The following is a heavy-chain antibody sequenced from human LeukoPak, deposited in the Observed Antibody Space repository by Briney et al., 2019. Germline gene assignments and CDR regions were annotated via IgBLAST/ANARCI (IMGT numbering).Heavy chain of an antibody. Sequence: GRSLRLSCAASGFTFSSYGMHWVRQAPGKGLEWVAVIWYDGSNKYYADSVKGRFTISRDNSKNTLYLQMNSLRAEDTAVYYCAREDCSGGSCYSADYWGQGTLVTVSS. V-gene: IGHV3-33*01. CDR2: IWYDGSNK. CDR3: AREDCSGGSCYSADY. D-gene: IGHD2-15*01. CDR1: GFTFSSYG. J-gene: IGHJ4*02.